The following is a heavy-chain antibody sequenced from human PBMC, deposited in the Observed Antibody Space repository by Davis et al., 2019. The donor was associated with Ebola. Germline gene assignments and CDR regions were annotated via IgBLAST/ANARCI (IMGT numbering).Heavy chain of an antibody. J-gene: IGHJ4*02. D-gene: IGHD3-16*01. V-gene: IGHV4-34*01. CDR1: GGSFSGYY. Sequence: MPSETLSLTCAVYGGSFSGYYWSWIRQPPGKGLEWIGAINHSGSTNYNPSLKSRVTISVDTSNNQFSLSLNSVTAADTAVYYCARADYTRYFDHWGQGTVVTVSP. CDR3: ARADYTRYFDH. CDR2: INHSGST.